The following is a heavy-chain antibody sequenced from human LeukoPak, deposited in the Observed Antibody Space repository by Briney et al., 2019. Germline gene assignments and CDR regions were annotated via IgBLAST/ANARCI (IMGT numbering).Heavy chain of an antibody. Sequence: SETLSLTCTVSGDSISSSYFYWGWIRQPPGKGLEWIGSIDHIGTTYYNPSLKSRVTISVDTSKNQFSLKLSSVTAADTAVYYCTTEAVAGFYFDYWGQGTLVTVSS. CDR1: GDSISSSYFY. CDR3: TTEAVAGFYFDY. CDR2: IDHIGTT. J-gene: IGHJ4*02. V-gene: IGHV4-39*01. D-gene: IGHD6-19*01.